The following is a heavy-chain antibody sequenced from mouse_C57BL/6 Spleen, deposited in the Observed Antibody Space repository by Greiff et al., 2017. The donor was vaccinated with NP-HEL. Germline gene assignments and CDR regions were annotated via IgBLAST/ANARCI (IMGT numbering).Heavy chain of an antibody. CDR2: INPSSGYT. CDR1: GYTFTSYT. D-gene: IGHD2-3*01. Sequence: QVQLQQSGAELARPGASVKMSCKASGYTFTSYTMHWVKQRPGQGLVWIGYINPSSGYTKYNQKFKDKATLTADKSSSPAYMQLSSLASEDSAVYYCVYDGYYYAMDYWGQGTSVTVSS. V-gene: IGHV1-4*01. J-gene: IGHJ4*01. CDR3: VYDGYYYAMDY.